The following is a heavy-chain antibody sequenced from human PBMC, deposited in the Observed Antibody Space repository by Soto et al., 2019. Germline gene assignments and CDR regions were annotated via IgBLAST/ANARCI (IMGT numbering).Heavy chain of an antibody. CDR3: AKEGYCSGGSCYGYYYGMDV. CDR2: ISYDGSNK. V-gene: IGHV3-30*18. CDR1: GFTFSSYG. D-gene: IGHD2-15*01. Sequence: QVQLVESGGGVVQPGRSLRLSCAASGFTFSSYGMHWVRQAPGKGLAWVAVISYDGSNKYYADSVKGRFTISRDNSKNTLYLQMNSLRAEDTAVYYCAKEGYCSGGSCYGYYYGMDVWGQGTTVTVSS. J-gene: IGHJ6*02.